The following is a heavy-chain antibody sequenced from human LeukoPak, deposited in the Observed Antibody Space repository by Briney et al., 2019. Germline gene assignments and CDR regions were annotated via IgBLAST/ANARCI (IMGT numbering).Heavy chain of an antibody. D-gene: IGHD1-26*01. Sequence: PGGSLRLSCAASGFTFSSYSMNWVRQAPGKGLEWVSSINSDSSLMYYAESVKGRFTISRDNARNSLYLQMSSLRAEDTAVYYCARVIIVGATGIWGQGTMVTVSS. J-gene: IGHJ3*02. V-gene: IGHV3-21*01. CDR3: ARVIIVGATGI. CDR1: GFTFSSYS. CDR2: INSDSSLM.